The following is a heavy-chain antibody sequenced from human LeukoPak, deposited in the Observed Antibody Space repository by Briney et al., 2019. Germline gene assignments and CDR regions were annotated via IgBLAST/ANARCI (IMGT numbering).Heavy chain of an antibody. CDR3: ARGGSKHYDILTGYSPIIDY. D-gene: IGHD3-9*01. CDR2: IYYSGST. J-gene: IGHJ4*02. V-gene: IGHV4-59*01. CDR1: GGSISSYY. Sequence: SETLSLTCTVSGGSISSYYWSWIRQPPGKGLEWIGYIYYSGSTNYNPSLKSRVTISVGTSKNQFSLKLSSVTAADTAVYYCARGGSKHYDILTGYSPIIDYWGQGTLVTVSS.